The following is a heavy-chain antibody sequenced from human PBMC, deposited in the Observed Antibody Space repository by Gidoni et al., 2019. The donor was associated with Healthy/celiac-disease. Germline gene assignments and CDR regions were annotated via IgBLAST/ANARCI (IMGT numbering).Heavy chain of an antibody. CDR3: TTGYSGPKYYDYVWGSYHYWYFDL. CDR2: IKSKTDGGTT. J-gene: IGHJ2*01. D-gene: IGHD3-16*02. Sequence: EVQLVESGGGLVKPGGSLRLSCAASGFTFSNAWMSWVRQAPGKGLEWVGRIKSKTDGGTTDYAAPVKGRFTISRDDSKNTLYLQMNSLKTEDTAVYYCTTGYSGPKYYDYVWGSYHYWYFDLWGRGTLVTVSS. CDR1: GFTFSNAW. V-gene: IGHV3-15*01.